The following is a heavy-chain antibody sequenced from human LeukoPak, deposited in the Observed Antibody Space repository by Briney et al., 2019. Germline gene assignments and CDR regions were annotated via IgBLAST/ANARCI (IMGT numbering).Heavy chain of an antibody. J-gene: IGHJ3*02. V-gene: IGHV5-51*01. CDR3: ARPLSQGAHAFDI. CDR2: IYAADSGT. Sequence: GESLKISCQGSGYSFASYWIGWVRQMPGKGLEWMGIIYAADSGTRYSPSFQGQVTISADKSLSTAYLQWSSLKASDTAMYFCARPLSQGAHAFDIWGQGTMVTVSS. CDR1: GYSFASYW.